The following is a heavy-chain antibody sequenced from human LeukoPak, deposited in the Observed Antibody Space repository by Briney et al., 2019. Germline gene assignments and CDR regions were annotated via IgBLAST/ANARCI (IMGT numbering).Heavy chain of an antibody. Sequence: GGSLRLSCTASGFTFGDYAMSWFRQAPGKGLEWVGFIRSKAYGGTTKYAASVKGRFTISRDDSKSIAYLQMNSLKTEDTAVYYCTRVTATTVTIGPPKIWGQGTLVTVSS. CDR1: GFTFGDYA. J-gene: IGHJ4*02. CDR3: TRVTATTVTIGPPKI. V-gene: IGHV3-49*03. D-gene: IGHD4-17*01. CDR2: IRSKAYGGTT.